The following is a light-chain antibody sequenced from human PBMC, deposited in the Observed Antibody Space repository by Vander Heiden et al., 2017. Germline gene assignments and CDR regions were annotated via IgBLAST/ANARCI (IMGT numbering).Light chain of an antibody. J-gene: IGLJ3*02. CDR2: LNSDGSH. V-gene: IGLV4-69*01. CDR1: SGHRSSA. CDR3: QTGSTGIRV. Sequence: QLVLSPSPSVSAPLRASVKLTCTLSSGHRSSAIARHQQQPENGPRYWMKLNSDGSHGKGDGVPTRFSGSSSGAERYLTMSSLQADDEADYYCQTGSTGIRVFGGGTKLTVL.